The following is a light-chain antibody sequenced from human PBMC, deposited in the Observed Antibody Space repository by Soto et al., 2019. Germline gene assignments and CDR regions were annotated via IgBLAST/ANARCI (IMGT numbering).Light chain of an antibody. J-gene: IGLJ2*01. Sequence: QSALTQPASVSGSPGQSITISCTGTSSDVGGYNYVSWYQQHPGKAPKLMIYDVSNRPSGVSIRFSGSKSGNTASLTISGLQAEDEADYYCSSYTSSTTYVVLGGGTKLTVL. CDR1: SSDVGGYNY. V-gene: IGLV2-14*01. CDR3: SSYTSSTTYVV. CDR2: DVS.